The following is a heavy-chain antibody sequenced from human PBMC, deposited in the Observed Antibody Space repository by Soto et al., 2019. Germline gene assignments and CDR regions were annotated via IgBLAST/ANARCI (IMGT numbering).Heavy chain of an antibody. D-gene: IGHD3-9*01. CDR1: GFTFSSYG. Sequence: VQLVESGGGVVQPGRSLRLSCVASGFTFSSYGMHWVRQAPGKGLEWVAVIWYDGSNKYYADSVKGRFTISRDNSKNTLYLQMNSLRAEDTAVYYCARERILTVFDYWGQGTLVTVSS. J-gene: IGHJ4*02. CDR3: ARERILTVFDY. CDR2: IWYDGSNK. V-gene: IGHV3-33*01.